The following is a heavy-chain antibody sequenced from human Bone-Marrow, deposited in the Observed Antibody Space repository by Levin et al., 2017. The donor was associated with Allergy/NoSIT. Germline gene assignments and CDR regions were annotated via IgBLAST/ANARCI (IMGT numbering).Heavy chain of an antibody. Sequence: SQTLSLTSNVSGGSINDDQYYWSWIRQSPGTGLEWIGYIYYNGNAYYNPSLKSRLTIPLDTSKNHFSLRLDSVTAADTAIYYSARAVVTGSTWGAADYWGQGLLVTVSS. D-gene: IGHD2-21*02. CDR1: GGSINDDQYY. V-gene: IGHV4-30-4*01. CDR3: ARAVVTGSTWGAADY. J-gene: IGHJ4*02. CDR2: IYYNGNA.